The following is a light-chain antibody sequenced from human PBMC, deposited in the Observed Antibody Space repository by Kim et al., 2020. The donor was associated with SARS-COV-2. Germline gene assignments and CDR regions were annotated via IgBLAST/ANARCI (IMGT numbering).Light chain of an antibody. V-gene: IGLV1-44*01. CDR3: AAWDDSSYV. CDR2: SNN. CDR1: NANSGSNS. Sequence: PGQRVPIPCSGDNANSGSNSVNWSQQLPGTAPNLLIYSNNRRPSGVPDRFSGSKSGTSASLAISGLQSEDEADYYCAAWDDSSYVFGTGTKVTVL. J-gene: IGLJ1*01.